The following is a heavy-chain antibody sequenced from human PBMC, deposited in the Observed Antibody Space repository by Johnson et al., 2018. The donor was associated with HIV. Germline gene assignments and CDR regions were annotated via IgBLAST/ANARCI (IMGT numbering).Heavy chain of an antibody. CDR2: ISYDGSNK. Sequence: VQLVESGGGVVQPGRSLRLSCAASGFTFSSYAMHWVRQAPGKGLEWVAVISYDGSNKYYADSMKGRFAISRDNAKNSLYLQMNSLRAEDTAAYYCATIAAHGAAFDIWGQGTVVTVSS. D-gene: IGHD6-25*01. V-gene: IGHV3-30*09. J-gene: IGHJ3*02. CDR3: ATIAAHGAAFDI. CDR1: GFTFSSYA.